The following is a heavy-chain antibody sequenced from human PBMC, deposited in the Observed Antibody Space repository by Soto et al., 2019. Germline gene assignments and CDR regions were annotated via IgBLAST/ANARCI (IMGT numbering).Heavy chain of an antibody. V-gene: IGHV3-30*03. CDR2: VAHDGSKT. Sequence: QVQLVESGGGVVQPGRSLRLTCAASGFTFSSNGMHWVRQAPGKGLEWVALVAHDGSKTYYGDSVRGRFTISRDNSENTLYLQMNSLRAEDTAGYYCARWVGGSMYDNSGKYDSWGQGTLVTVSS. D-gene: IGHD3-22*01. CDR1: GFTFSSNG. CDR3: ARWVGGSMYDNSGKYDS. J-gene: IGHJ5*01.